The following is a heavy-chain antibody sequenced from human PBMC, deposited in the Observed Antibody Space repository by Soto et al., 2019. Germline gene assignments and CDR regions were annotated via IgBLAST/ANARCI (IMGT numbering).Heavy chain of an antibody. V-gene: IGHV3-23*01. CDR3: AKEGLGYYYDSSGYLTAVDY. D-gene: IGHD3-22*01. J-gene: IGHJ4*02. Sequence: PGGSLRLSCAASGFTFSGYAMSWVRQAPGKGLEWVSAISGSGGSTYYADSVKGRFTISRDNSKNTLYLQMNSLRAEDTAVYYCAKEGLGYYYDSSGYLTAVDYWGQGTLVTVSS. CDR1: GFTFSGYA. CDR2: ISGSGGST.